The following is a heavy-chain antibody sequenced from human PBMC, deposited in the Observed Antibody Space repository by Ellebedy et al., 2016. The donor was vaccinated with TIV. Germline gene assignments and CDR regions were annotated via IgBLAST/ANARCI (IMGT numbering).Heavy chain of an antibody. V-gene: IGHV5-51*01. J-gene: IGHJ4*02. CDR1: GYSFTSYW. Sequence: GESLKISCKGSGYSFTSYWSGRVRQIPGKGQEWMGNLYPGDSDTRYSPYFQGQVTISADKSIPPAYLQWSSLKASDTAIYYCARPGSLTAVSGSTILDFWGQGTLVTVSS. CDR2: LYPGDSDT. CDR3: ARPGSLTAVSGSTILDF. D-gene: IGHD6-19*01.